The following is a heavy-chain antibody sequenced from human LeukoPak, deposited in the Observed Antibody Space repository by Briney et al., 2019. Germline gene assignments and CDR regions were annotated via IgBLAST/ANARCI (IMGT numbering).Heavy chain of an antibody. CDR2: ISGSGGST. Sequence: PGGSLRLSCAASGFTFSSYAMSWVRQAPGKGLEWVSGISGSGGSTNYADSVKGRFTTSRDNSKNTLYLQMKSLRVEDTAVYYCAKEDNYYYGMDVWGQGTTVTVSS. CDR1: GFTFSSYA. J-gene: IGHJ6*02. CDR3: AKEDNYYYGMDV. V-gene: IGHV3-23*01.